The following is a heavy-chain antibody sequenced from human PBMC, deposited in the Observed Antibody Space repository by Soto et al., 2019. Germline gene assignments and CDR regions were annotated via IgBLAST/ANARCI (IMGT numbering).Heavy chain of an antibody. CDR3: AREFPYYVRRHSYPDY. J-gene: IGHJ4*02. D-gene: IGHD3-16*01. Sequence: SQTLSLTCAISGDSVSGNSAAWNWIRQSPSRGLEWLGRTYYRSRWYNDYAVSVKSRITVTPDTSKNQFSLHLNSVTPEDTAVYYCAREFPYYVRRHSYPDYWGKGALVTLS. V-gene: IGHV6-1*01. CDR1: GDSVSGNSAA. CDR2: TYYRSRWYN.